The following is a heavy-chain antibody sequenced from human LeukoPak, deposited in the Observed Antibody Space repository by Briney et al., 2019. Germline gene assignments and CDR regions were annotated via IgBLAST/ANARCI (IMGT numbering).Heavy chain of an antibody. J-gene: IGHJ5*02. CDR3: ARVYPRYCSGGSCSWNWFDP. V-gene: IGHV1-24*01. D-gene: IGHD2-15*01. CDR1: GYTLTELS. Sequence: ASVKVSCKVSGYTLTELSMHWVRQAPGKGLEWMGGFDPEDGETIYAQKFQGRVTMTEDTSTDTAYMELRSLRSDDTAVYYCARVYPRYCSGGSCSWNWFDPWGQGTLVTVSS. CDR2: FDPEDGET.